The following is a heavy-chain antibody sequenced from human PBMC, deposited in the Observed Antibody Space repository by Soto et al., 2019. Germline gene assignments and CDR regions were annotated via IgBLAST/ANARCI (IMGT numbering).Heavy chain of an antibody. D-gene: IGHD4-17*01. CDR1: GGSISSGGYY. CDR3: ARDPVTTSYFDY. Sequence: SETLSLTCTVPGGSISSGGYYWSWIRQHPGKGLEWIGYIYYSGSTYYNPSLKSRVTISVDTSKNQFSLKLSSVTAADTAVYYCARDPVTTSYFDYWGQGTLVTVSS. V-gene: IGHV4-31*03. J-gene: IGHJ4*02. CDR2: IYYSGST.